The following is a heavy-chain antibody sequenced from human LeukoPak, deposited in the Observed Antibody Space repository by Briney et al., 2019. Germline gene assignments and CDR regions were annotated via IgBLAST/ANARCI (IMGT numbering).Heavy chain of an antibody. CDR2: ISWNSGSI. J-gene: IGHJ4*02. CDR1: GLTFDDYA. Sequence: GGSLRLSCAASGLTFDDYAMHWARQAPGKGLEWVSCISWNSGSISYADSVRGRFTISRDNAENSLYLQMNSQRDEVTAVYYCAKTGERDYWGRGTLVTVSS. V-gene: IGHV3-9*01. CDR3: AKTGERDY. D-gene: IGHD7-27*01.